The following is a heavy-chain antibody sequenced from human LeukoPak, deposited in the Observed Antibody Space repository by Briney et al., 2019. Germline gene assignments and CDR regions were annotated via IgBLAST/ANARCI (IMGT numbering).Heavy chain of an antibody. D-gene: IGHD1-7*01. Sequence: SETLSLTCTVSGGSISSGGYYWSWIRQPPGKGLEWIGYIYHSGSTYYNPSLKSRVTISVDRSKNQFSLKLSSVTAADTAVYYCARTCPQTGTTAEYFDYWGQGTLVTVSS. J-gene: IGHJ4*02. CDR2: IYHSGST. CDR1: GGSISSGGYY. V-gene: IGHV4-30-2*01. CDR3: ARTCPQTGTTAEYFDY.